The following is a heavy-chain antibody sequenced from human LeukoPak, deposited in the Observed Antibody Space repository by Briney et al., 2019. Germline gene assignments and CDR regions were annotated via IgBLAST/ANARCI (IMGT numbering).Heavy chain of an antibody. J-gene: IGHJ4*02. V-gene: IGHV1-18*04. D-gene: IGHD1-1*01. CDR3: ARSPYHNFNFDY. CDR1: GYTFTGYY. Sequence: GASVKVSCKASGYTFTGYYMHWVRQAPGQGLEWMGWISAYNGNTNYAQKLQGRVTMTTDTSTSTAYMELRSLRSDDTAVYYCARSPYHNFNFDYWGQGTLVTVSS. CDR2: ISAYNGNT.